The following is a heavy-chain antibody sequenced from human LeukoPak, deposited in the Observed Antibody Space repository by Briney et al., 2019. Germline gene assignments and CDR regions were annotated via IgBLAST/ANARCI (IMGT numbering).Heavy chain of an antibody. CDR2: ISSSASYI. Sequence: GGSLRLSCAASGFTFSSYSMSWVRQAPGKGLERVSSISSSASYIYYADSLKGRFTISRDNAKNSLYLQMNSLRAEDTAVYYCARGPYYYDSSGYYYFDYWGQGTLVTVSS. V-gene: IGHV3-21*01. D-gene: IGHD3-22*01. CDR1: GFTFSSYS. CDR3: ARGPYYYDSSGYYYFDY. J-gene: IGHJ4*02.